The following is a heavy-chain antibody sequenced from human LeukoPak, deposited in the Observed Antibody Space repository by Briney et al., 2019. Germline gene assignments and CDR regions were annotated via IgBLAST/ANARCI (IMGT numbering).Heavy chain of an antibody. CDR1: GVTFSDYY. Sequence: GGSLRLSCAASGVTFSDYYMSWIRHAPRKRLEGVSYISYSGSTIYYADSVKGRFPISRDNAKNSLYLQMNSRRAEDTAVYYCASRNDFWSGYYGVDYWGQGTLVTVSS. CDR2: ISYSGSTI. J-gene: IGHJ4*02. CDR3: ASRNDFWSGYYGVDY. V-gene: IGHV3-11*01. D-gene: IGHD3-3*01.